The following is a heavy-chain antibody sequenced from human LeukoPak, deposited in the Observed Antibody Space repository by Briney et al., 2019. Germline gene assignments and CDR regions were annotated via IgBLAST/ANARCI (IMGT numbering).Heavy chain of an antibody. CDR3: ARPLGYSGSGSYYAY. CDR1: GITFSSNS. Sequence: GGSLRLSCAASGITFSSNSMNWVRQAPGKWLEWVSYISGSGDVIHYADSVKGRFIISRDNAENSLFLQMDSLRAEDTAVYLCARPLGYSGSGSYYAYWGQGTLVTVSS. CDR2: ISGSGDVI. J-gene: IGHJ4*02. D-gene: IGHD3-10*01. V-gene: IGHV3-48*04.